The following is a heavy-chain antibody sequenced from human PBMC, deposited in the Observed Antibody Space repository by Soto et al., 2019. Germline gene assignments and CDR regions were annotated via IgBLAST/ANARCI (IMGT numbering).Heavy chain of an antibody. D-gene: IGHD3-3*01. Sequence: QVQLVESGGGLVKPGGSLRLSSAASGFSFSDYYMTWIRQAPGKGLEWLSYISSSGYPIYYADSVKGRFTISRDNAKNSVYRQINSLRAEDTALYYCARDNLSFWNGYYSRYDYYGMDVWCQGTTVTVYS. CDR3: ARDNLSFWNGYYSRYDYYGMDV. CDR1: GFSFSDYY. J-gene: IGHJ6*02. CDR2: ISSSGYPI. V-gene: IGHV3-11*01.